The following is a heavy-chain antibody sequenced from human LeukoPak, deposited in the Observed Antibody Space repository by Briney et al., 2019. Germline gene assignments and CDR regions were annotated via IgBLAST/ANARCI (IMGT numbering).Heavy chain of an antibody. D-gene: IGHD5-18*01. CDR1: GGSFSGYY. Sequence: SETLSLACAVYGGSFSGYYWSWIRQPPGKGLEWIGEINHSGSANYNPSLKSRVTISVDTSKNQFSLKLSSVTAADTAVYYCARVRKQRYSYGHRDAFDIWGQGTMVTVSS. V-gene: IGHV4-34*01. CDR3: ARVRKQRYSYGHRDAFDI. CDR2: INHSGSA. J-gene: IGHJ3*02.